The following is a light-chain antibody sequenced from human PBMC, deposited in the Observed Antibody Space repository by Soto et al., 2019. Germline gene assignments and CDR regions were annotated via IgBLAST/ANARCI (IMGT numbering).Light chain of an antibody. CDR1: SSNIGSNT. V-gene: IGLV1-44*01. J-gene: IGLJ2*01. CDR3: AALDGSLNGVV. CDR2: SNN. Sequence: QSVLTQPPSASGTPGQRVTISCSGSSSNIGSNTVNWYQQHPGTAPKHLIYSNNQRPSGVPDRFSGSKSGNSASLAISGLQAEDEADYYCAALDGSLNGVVFGGGTKLTVL.